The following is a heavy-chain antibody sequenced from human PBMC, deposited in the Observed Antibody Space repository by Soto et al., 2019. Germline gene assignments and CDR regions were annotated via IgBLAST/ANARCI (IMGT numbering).Heavy chain of an antibody. V-gene: IGHV3-30*18. CDR3: AKDPHIAAAALDY. CDR2: ISYDGSNK. J-gene: IGHJ4*02. Sequence: VQLVESGGGVVQPGRSLRLSCAASGFTFSSYGMHWVRQAPGKGLEWVAVISYDGSNKYYADSVKGRFTISRDNSKNTLYLQMNSLRAEDTAVYYCAKDPHIAAAALDYWGQGTLVTVSS. D-gene: IGHD6-13*01. CDR1: GFTFSSYG.